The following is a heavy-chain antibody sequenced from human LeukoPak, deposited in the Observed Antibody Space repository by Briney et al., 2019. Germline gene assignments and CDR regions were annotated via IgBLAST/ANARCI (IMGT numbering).Heavy chain of an antibody. CDR3: ARHFRFADYYYYMDV. D-gene: IGHD3-3*01. Sequence: SETLSLTCTVSGGSISSSSYYWGWIRQPPGKGLEWIGSIYYSGSTYYNPSLKSRVTISVDTSKNQFSLKLSSVTAADTAVYYCARHFRFADYYYYMDVWGKGTTVTVSS. CDR2: IYYSGST. CDR1: GGSISSSSYY. J-gene: IGHJ6*03. V-gene: IGHV4-39*01.